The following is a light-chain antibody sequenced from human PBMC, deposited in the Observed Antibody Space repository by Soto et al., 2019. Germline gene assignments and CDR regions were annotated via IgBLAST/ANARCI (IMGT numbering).Light chain of an antibody. CDR3: ETWDSNTWV. Sequence: QLVLTQSSSASASLGSSVKLTCTLSSGHSSYIIAWHQQQPGKAPRYLMKIEGSGSYNKGSGVPDRFSASSSGADRYLTISSLQFEDEADYYCETWDSNTWVFGGGTKLTAL. CDR1: SGHSSYI. CDR2: IEGSGSY. J-gene: IGLJ3*02. V-gene: IGLV4-60*02.